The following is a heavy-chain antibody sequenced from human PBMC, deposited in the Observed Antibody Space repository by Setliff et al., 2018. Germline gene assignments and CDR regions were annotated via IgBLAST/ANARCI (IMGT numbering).Heavy chain of an antibody. Sequence: GGSLRLSCAASGFTFSSYEMNWVRQAPGKGLEWVSYISSSGITIYYADSVKGRFTISRDNAKNSLYLQMNSLRAEDTAVYYCAREFPDYDILSGYYLGVFAFDIWGQGTMVTVSS. CDR2: ISSSGITI. D-gene: IGHD3-9*01. CDR1: GFTFSSYE. V-gene: IGHV3-48*03. CDR3: AREFPDYDILSGYYLGVFAFDI. J-gene: IGHJ3*02.